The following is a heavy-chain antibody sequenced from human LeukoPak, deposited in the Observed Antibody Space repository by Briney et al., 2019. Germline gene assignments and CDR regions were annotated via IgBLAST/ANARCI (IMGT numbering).Heavy chain of an antibody. V-gene: IGHV6-1*01. CDR2: TYYRSKWYN. CDR3: ARSFSSRETYSSGWYDRNLFENNWFDP. D-gene: IGHD6-19*01. Sequence: SQTLSLTCAISGDSVSSNSAAWNWIRQSPSRGLEWLGRTYYRSKWYNDYAVSVKSRITINPDTSKNQFSLQLNSVTPEDTAVYYCARSFSSRETYSSGWYDRNLFENNWFDPWGQGTLVTVSS. J-gene: IGHJ5*02. CDR1: GDSVSSNSAA.